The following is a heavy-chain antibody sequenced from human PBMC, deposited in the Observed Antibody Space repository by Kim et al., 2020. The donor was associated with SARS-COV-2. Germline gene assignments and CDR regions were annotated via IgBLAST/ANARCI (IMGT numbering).Heavy chain of an antibody. J-gene: IGHJ2*01. CDR3: AKEVALAGIEPNWYFDL. V-gene: IGHV3-23*01. CDR2: IRSGGSNK. D-gene: IGHD6-19*01. Sequence: GGSLRLSCAASGFTFSSYGMSWVRQAPGKGLEWVAGIRSGGSNKYYADSVKGRFTISRDNSKDTLYLQMNSLRAEDTAIYYCAKEVALAGIEPNWYFDLWGRGTLVTVSS. CDR1: GFTFSSYG.